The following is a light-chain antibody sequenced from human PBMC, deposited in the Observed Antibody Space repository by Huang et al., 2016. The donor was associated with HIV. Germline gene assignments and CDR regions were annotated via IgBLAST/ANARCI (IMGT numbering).Light chain of an antibody. Sequence: EIVMTQSPATLSLSPGETATLSCRASQSLDTLLAWYQQAPGQAPRLLFSGISVRATGVPARFSASGSGTEFTLTISGVQSEDFGVYYCQQYDDWPPITFGQGTRLEI. V-gene: IGKV3-15*01. CDR3: QQYDDWPPIT. J-gene: IGKJ5*01. CDR1: QSLDTL. CDR2: GIS.